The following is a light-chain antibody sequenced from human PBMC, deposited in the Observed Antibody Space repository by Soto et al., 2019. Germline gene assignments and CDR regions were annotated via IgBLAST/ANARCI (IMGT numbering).Light chain of an antibody. CDR3: QQYDNYPLT. Sequence: DIQMTQSPSTLSASVGDRVPITWRASQSINNWLAWYQQKPGKAPKFLIYDASNLESGVPSRFSGSASGTEFTLTISSLQPDDFATYYCQQYDNYPLTFGGGTKVDI. CDR2: DAS. CDR1: QSINNW. V-gene: IGKV1-5*01. J-gene: IGKJ4*01.